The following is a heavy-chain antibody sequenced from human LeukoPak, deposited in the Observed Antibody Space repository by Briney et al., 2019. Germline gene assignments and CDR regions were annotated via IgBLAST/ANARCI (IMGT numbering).Heavy chain of an antibody. Sequence: PSETLSLTCSVSGDSIGNYHWSWIRQPAGKGLEWVAQIHSSGSTNYNPPLKSRVSISIADDHVSLTIRPVTAADTAFYYCARRDFNSGWSFDDWGQGILVTVSS. CDR3: ARRDFNSGWSFDD. V-gene: IGHV4-4*07. CDR2: IHSSGST. D-gene: IGHD3-22*01. CDR1: GDSIGNYH. J-gene: IGHJ4*02.